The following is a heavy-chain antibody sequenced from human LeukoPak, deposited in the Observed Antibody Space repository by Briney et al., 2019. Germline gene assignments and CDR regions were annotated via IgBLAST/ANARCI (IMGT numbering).Heavy chain of an antibody. V-gene: IGHV1-69*13. D-gene: IGHD2-2*01. J-gene: IGHJ6*02. CDR1: GGTFSSYA. Sequence: SVKVSCKASGGTFSSYAISWMRQAPGQGLEWMGGIIPIFGTANYAQKFQGRVTITADESTSTAYMELSSLRSEDTAVYYCASPTFVVVPAAMGHYYYYGMDVWGQGTTVTVSS. CDR2: IIPIFGTA. CDR3: ASPTFVVVPAAMGHYYYYGMDV.